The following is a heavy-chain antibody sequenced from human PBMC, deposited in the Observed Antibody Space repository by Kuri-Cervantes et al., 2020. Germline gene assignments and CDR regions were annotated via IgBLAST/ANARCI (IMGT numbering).Heavy chain of an antibody. V-gene: IGHV3-7*01. Sequence: GESLKISCAAAGFTFSNYWMSWVRQAPGKGLEWVANIKQDGSEKYYVDSVKGRFTISRDNSKNTLYLQMNSLRAEDTAVYYCAKDSIPSYYHYYMDVWGKGTTVTVSS. J-gene: IGHJ6*03. CDR2: IKQDGSEK. CDR1: GFTFSNYW. CDR3: AKDSIPSYYHYYMDV. D-gene: IGHD2/OR15-2a*01.